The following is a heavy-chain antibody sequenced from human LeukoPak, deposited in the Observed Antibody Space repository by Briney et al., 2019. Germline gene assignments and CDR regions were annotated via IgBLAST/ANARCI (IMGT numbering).Heavy chain of an antibody. Sequence: ASVKVSCKVSGYTLTELSMHWVRHAPGKGLEWMGGFDPEDGETIYAQKFQGRVTMTEDTSTDTAYMELSSLRSEDTAVYYCATPEFYGSGSYPREFDYWGQGTLVTVSS. V-gene: IGHV1-24*01. CDR1: GYTLTELS. D-gene: IGHD3-10*01. CDR3: ATPEFYGSGSYPREFDY. J-gene: IGHJ4*02. CDR2: FDPEDGET.